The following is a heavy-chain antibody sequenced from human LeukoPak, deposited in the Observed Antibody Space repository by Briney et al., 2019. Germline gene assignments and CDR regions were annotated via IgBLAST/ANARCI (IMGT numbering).Heavy chain of an antibody. V-gene: IGHV3-23*01. J-gene: IGHJ4*02. CDR3: AKAEVAGTKGGDY. CDR2: ISGSGGST. Sequence: GGSLRLSCAASGFIFSSYSMSWVRQAPGKGLEWVSAISGSGGSTYYADSVKGRFTISRDNSKNTLYLQMNSLRAEDTAVYYCAKAEVAGTKGGDYWGQGTLVTVSS. CDR1: GFIFSSYS. D-gene: IGHD6-19*01.